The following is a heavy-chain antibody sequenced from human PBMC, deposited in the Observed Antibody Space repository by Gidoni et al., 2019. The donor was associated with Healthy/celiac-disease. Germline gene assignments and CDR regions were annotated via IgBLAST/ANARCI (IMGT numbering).Heavy chain of an antibody. V-gene: IGHV1-69*06. CDR2: IIPIFGTA. Sequence: QVQLVQSGAEVKKPGSSVKVSCKASGGTFSSYAISWVRQAPGQGLEWMGGIIPIFGTANYEQKFQGRVTITADKSTSTAYMELSSLRSEDTAVYYCASAPVIVATTHYYYYMDVWGKGTTVTVSS. CDR3: ASAPVIVATTHYYYYMDV. CDR1: GGTFSSYA. J-gene: IGHJ6*03. D-gene: IGHD5-12*01.